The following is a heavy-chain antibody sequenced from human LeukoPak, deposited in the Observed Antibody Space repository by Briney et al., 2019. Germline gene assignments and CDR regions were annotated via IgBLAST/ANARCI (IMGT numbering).Heavy chain of an antibody. J-gene: IGHJ1*01. CDR2: ISYDESKI. CDR1: GFSFTNYA. CDR3: ARRPVAAEYFQH. V-gene: IGHV3-30*03. D-gene: IGHD6-25*01. Sequence: GGSLRLSCTGSGFSFTNYAMHWVRQAPGEGLEWVAVISYDESKIYYADSVKGRFTIPRDLSTNTLYLQMNSLTTEDTAMYFCARRPVAAEYFQHWGQGTLVTVSS.